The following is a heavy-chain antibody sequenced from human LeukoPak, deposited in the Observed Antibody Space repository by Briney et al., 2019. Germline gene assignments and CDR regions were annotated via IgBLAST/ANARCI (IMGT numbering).Heavy chain of an antibody. CDR1: GFTFSSYA. CDR2: ISVSGENT. CDR3: ARGDDLLQRNDVLDI. Sequence: GGSLRLSCAASGFTFSSYAMTWVRQAPGKGLQWVSTISVSGENTYYADSVKGRFTISRDNAKNSLNLQMNSLRAEDTALYYCARGDDLLQRNDVLDIWGQGTMVSVSA. V-gene: IGHV3-23*01. D-gene: IGHD3/OR15-3a*01. J-gene: IGHJ3*02.